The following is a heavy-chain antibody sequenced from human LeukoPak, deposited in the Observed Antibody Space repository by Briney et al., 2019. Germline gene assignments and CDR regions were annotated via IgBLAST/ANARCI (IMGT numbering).Heavy chain of an antibody. CDR2: ISSSSSTI. CDR1: GFTFSSYS. Sequence: LSGGSLRLSCAASGFTFSSYSMNWVRQAPGKGLEWVSYISSSSSTIYYADYVKGRFTISRDNAKSSLYLQMNSLRAEDTVVYYCARDVGYYDILTGYYYYYGMDVWGQGTTVTVSS. J-gene: IGHJ6*02. V-gene: IGHV3-48*01. CDR3: ARDVGYYDILTGYYYYYGMDV. D-gene: IGHD3-9*01.